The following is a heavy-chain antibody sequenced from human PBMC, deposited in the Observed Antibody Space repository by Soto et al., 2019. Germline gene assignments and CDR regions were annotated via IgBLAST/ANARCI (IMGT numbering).Heavy chain of an antibody. CDR1: GYTFTSYD. V-gene: IGHV1-8*01. CDR3: ARGGGALITIFWSGYYTAPYYYGMDV. CDR2: MNPNSGNT. Sequence: ASVKVSCKASGYTFTSYDINWVPQATGQGREWMGWMNPNSGNTGYAQRFQGRVTMTRNTSISTAYMELSSLRSKDTAVYYCARGGGALITIFWSGYYTAPYYYGMDVWGQGXTVTVYS. D-gene: IGHD3-3*01. J-gene: IGHJ6*02.